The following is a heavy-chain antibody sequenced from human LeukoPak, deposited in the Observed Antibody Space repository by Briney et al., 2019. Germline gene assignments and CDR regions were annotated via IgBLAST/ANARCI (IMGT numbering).Heavy chain of an antibody. J-gene: IGHJ4*02. CDR3: ARDRLRRGSSSSDY. CDR2: INPNSGGT. D-gene: IGHD6-6*01. V-gene: IGHV1-2*02. CDR1: GYTFTGYY. Sequence: ASVKVSCKASGYTFTGYYMHWVRQAPGQGLEWMGWINPNSGGTNYAQKFQGRVTMTRDTPISTAYMELSRLRSDDTAVYYCARDRLRRGSSSSDYWGQGTLVTVSS.